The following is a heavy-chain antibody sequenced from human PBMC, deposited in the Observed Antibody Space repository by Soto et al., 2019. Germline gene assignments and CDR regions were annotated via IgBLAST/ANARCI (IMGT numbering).Heavy chain of an antibody. CDR2: IYYTGYT. CDR1: GGPISSSSYY. D-gene: IGHD5-18*01. V-gene: IGHV4-39*01. J-gene: IGHJ2*01. Sequence: QLQLQESGPGLVRPSETLSLTCTVSGGPISSSSYYWGWIRQAPGKGLEWLATIYYTGYTYLNPSLKTHVTISVDTSKDQFSLKLTSVTAADTALYYCARSAIATHWFFDLWGRGTLVTVSS. CDR3: ARSAIATHWFFDL.